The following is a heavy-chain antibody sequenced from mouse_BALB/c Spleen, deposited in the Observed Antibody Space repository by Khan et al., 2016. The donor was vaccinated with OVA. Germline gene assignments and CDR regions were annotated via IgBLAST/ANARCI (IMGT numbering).Heavy chain of an antibody. Sequence: EVQLRESGPGLVKPSQSLSLTCSVTGYSITSGYRWNWIRQFPGNKLEWMGYISYDGSNNYNPSLKNRISITRDTSKNQFFLKLNSVTTEDTATXYCARGGAVVPYWYFDVWGAGTTVTVSS. D-gene: IGHD1-1*01. CDR3: ARGGAVVPYWYFDV. V-gene: IGHV3-6*02. J-gene: IGHJ1*01. CDR1: GYSITSGYR. CDR2: ISYDGSN.